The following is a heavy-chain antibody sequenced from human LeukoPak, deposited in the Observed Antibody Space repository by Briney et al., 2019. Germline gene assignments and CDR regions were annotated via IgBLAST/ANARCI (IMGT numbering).Heavy chain of an antibody. D-gene: IGHD1-26*01. V-gene: IGHV3-53*01. CDR2: IYSGGST. Sequence: GGSLRLSCAASGFTVSSNYMSWVRQAPGKGLEWVSVIYSGGSTYYADSVKGRFTISRDNSKNTLYLQMNSLRAEDTAVYYCASNSGSYYPFDYWGQGTLVTVSS. J-gene: IGHJ4*02. CDR3: ASNSGSYYPFDY. CDR1: GFTVSSNY.